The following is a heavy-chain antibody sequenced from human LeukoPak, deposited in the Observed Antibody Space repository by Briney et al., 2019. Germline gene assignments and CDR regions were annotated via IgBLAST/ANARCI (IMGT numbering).Heavy chain of an antibody. D-gene: IGHD1-20*01. Sequence: SETLSLTCTVSGGSISSSSYYWGWIRQPPGTGLEWIGSIYYSGSTYYNPSLKSRVTISVDASKNQFSLKLSSVPAADTAVYYCARHNWNRTDAFDIWGQGTMVTVSS. J-gene: IGHJ3*02. V-gene: IGHV4-39*01. CDR3: ARHNWNRTDAFDI. CDR2: IYYSGST. CDR1: GGSISSSSYY.